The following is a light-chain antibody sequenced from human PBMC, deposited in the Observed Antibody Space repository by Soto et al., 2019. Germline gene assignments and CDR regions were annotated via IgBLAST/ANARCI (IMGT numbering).Light chain of an antibody. V-gene: IGKV3-20*01. CDR2: GAS. Sequence: EIVLTQSPGTLSLSPGERATLSCRASQSVSSSFLAWYQQKPGQAPRLLIYGASNRATGIPDRFSGSGSGTDFTLTISRLEPADCAGYYCQQYVTSPLAFGQGTKVAIE. CDR3: QQYVTSPLA. J-gene: IGKJ1*01. CDR1: QSVSSSF.